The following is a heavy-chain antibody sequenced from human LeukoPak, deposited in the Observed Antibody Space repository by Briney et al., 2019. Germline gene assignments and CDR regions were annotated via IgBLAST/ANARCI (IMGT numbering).Heavy chain of an antibody. Sequence: ASVKVSCKASGGTFSSFAISWVQQAPGQGLEWMGAIIPSFGAANNAQKFQGRLTITTDESTTTAYMELTSLTSEDTAVYYCSRVVCSSTSCYDAFDIWGQGTMVTVSS. V-gene: IGHV1-69*05. CDR2: IIPSFGAA. CDR3: SRVVCSSTSCYDAFDI. J-gene: IGHJ3*02. D-gene: IGHD2-2*01. CDR1: GGTFSSFA.